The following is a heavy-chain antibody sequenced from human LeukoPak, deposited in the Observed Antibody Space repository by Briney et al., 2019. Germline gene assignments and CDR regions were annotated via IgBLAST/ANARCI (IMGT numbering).Heavy chain of an antibody. CDR1: GFTFDDYA. V-gene: IGHV3-9*01. CDR3: AKDIFGRRAVTAIHPLLN. Sequence: GRSMRLSCAASGFTFDDYAMHWVRQAPGKGLEWVSGISWNSGSIGYADSVKGRFTISRDNAKNSLYLQMNSLRAEDTALYYCAKDIFGRRAVTAIHPLLNWGQGTLVTVSS. J-gene: IGHJ4*02. D-gene: IGHD2-21*02. CDR2: ISWNSGSI.